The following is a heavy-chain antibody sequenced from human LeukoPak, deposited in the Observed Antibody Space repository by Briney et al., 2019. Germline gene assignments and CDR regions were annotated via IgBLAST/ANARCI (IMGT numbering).Heavy chain of an antibody. CDR2: IYPGDSDT. D-gene: IGHD3-10*01. Sequence: GESLKISCRGSGYSFTSYWIGWVRQMPGKGLEWMGIIYPGDSDTRYSPSFQGQVTISADQSISTAYLQWSSLKASDTAMYYCARATAMVRGVAIPRWFDPWGREPWSPSPQ. V-gene: IGHV5-51*01. J-gene: IGHJ5*02. CDR3: ARATAMVRGVAIPRWFDP. CDR1: GYSFTSYW.